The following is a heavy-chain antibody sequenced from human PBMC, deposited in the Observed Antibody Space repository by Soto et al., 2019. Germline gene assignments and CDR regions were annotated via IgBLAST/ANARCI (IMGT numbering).Heavy chain of an antibody. CDR3: ARIYGDQTYYYYYMDV. CDR2: IYYSGST. Sequence: SETLSLTCTVSGGSISSYYWSWIRQPPGKGLEWIGYIYYSGSTNYNPSLKSRVTISVDTSKNQFSLKLSSVTAADTAVYYCARIYGDQTYYYYYMDVWGKGTTVTVS. D-gene: IGHD4-17*01. J-gene: IGHJ6*03. V-gene: IGHV4-59*01. CDR1: GGSISSYY.